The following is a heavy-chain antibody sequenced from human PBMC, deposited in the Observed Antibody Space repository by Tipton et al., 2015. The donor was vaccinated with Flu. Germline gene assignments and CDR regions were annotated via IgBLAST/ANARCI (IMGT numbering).Heavy chain of an antibody. V-gene: IGHV1-46*01. CDR2: INPSGGSP. Sequence: QLVQSGAEVKETGASVKISCKASGYTFTSYFIHWVRQAPGQGLEWMGVINPSGGSPNYAQTLQGRVTFTSDAFTSTLYMELTSLTSDDTAVYYCARVFHDSGDSSGCYPKYDHWGQGTQVTVSS. CDR1: GYTFTSYF. D-gene: IGHD6-25*01. CDR3: ARVFHDSGDSSGCYPKYDH. J-gene: IGHJ4*02.